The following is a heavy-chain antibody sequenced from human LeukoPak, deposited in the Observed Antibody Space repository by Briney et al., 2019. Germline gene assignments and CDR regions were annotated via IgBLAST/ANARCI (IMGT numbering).Heavy chain of an antibody. CDR1: GGSISSSSYY. J-gene: IGHJ5*02. CDR3: ASQYSSSWYGQPFDP. Sequence: SETLSLTCTVSGGSISSSSYYWGWIRQPPGKGLEWIGSIYYSGSTNYNPSLKSRVTISVDTSKNQFSLKLSSVTAADTAVYYCASQYSSSWYGQPFDPWGQGTLVTVSS. CDR2: IYYSGST. V-gene: IGHV4-39*07. D-gene: IGHD6-13*01.